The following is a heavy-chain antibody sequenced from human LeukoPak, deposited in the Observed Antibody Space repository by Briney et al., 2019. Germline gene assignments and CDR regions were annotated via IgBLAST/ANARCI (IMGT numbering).Heavy chain of an antibody. CDR3: ATHPGSHDYDDY. V-gene: IGHV3-30*03. Sequence: GGSLRLSCAASGFTFSSYGMHWVRQAPGKGLEWVAVISYDGSNKYYADSVKGRFTISRDNSKNTLYLQMNSLRAEDTAVYYCATHPGSHDYDDYWGQGTLVTVSS. J-gene: IGHJ4*02. CDR1: GFTFSSYG. D-gene: IGHD3-10*01. CDR2: ISYDGSNK.